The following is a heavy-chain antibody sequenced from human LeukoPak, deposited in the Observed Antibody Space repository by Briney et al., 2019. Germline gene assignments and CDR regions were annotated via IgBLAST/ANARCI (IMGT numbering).Heavy chain of an antibody. Sequence: GGSLRLSCAASGFTFSSYCMHWVRQAPGKGLVWVSRINNDGSSTSYADSVKGRFTISRDNAKNRLYVQMTSLRAEDTAVYYCASGSGLWSPDWWGQGTLVTVAS. CDR2: INNDGSST. J-gene: IGHJ4*02. CDR1: GFTFSSYC. CDR3: ASGSGLWSPDW. V-gene: IGHV3-74*01. D-gene: IGHD3-10*01.